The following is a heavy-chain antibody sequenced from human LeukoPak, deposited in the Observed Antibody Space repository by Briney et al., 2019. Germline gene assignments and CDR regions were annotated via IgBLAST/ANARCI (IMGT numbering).Heavy chain of an antibody. J-gene: IGHJ5*02. V-gene: IGHV3-30*04. D-gene: IGHD1-20*01. CDR1: GFTFSSYA. Sequence: GGSLRLSCAAPGFTFSSYAMHWVRQAPGKGLEWVAVISYDGSNKYYADSVKGGFTISRDNSKNTLYLQMNSLRAGDTAVYYCARDGYNWNDGWFDPWGQGTLVTVSS. CDR2: ISYDGSNK. CDR3: ARDGYNWNDGWFDP.